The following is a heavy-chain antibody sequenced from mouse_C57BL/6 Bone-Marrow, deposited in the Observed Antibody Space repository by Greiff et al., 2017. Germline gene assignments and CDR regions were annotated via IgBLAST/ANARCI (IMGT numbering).Heavy chain of an antibody. Sequence: EVKLMESGGGLVKPGGSLKLSCAASGFTFSDYGMHWVRQAPEKGLEWVAYISSGSSTIYYADTVKGRFTISRDNAKNTLFLQMTSLRSEETAMYYCANYYGSMGYWGQGTSVTVSS. CDR2: ISSGSSTI. D-gene: IGHD1-1*01. CDR1: GFTFSDYG. V-gene: IGHV5-17*01. J-gene: IGHJ4*01. CDR3: ANYYGSMGY.